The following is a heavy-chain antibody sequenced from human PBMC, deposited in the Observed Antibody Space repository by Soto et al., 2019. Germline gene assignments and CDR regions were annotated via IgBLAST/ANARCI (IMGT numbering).Heavy chain of an antibody. V-gene: IGHV1-2*04. Sequence: ASVKVSCKASGYTFTGYYIHWVRQAPGQGLEWMGWINPNSGGTKYVQKIQGWVTITRDTSISTAYMELSRLRSDDTAVFYCAREDERVRYMDVWGKGTTVTVSS. J-gene: IGHJ6*03. CDR3: AREDERVRYMDV. CDR2: INPNSGGT. D-gene: IGHD3-10*01. CDR1: GYTFTGYY.